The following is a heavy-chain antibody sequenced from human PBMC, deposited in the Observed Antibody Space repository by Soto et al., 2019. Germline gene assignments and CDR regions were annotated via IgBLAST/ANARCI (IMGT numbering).Heavy chain of an antibody. Sequence: EVQLVESGGGMVQPGGSLRVSCAASGFTLSSYSMHWVRQAPGKGLEWVSYISGSGGTIYYADSVKGRFTISSYNAKNSLSVQMNSLRDEDTAVYFCARETGLRSSGWSYYFDFWGQGTRVTVSS. V-gene: IGHV3-48*02. D-gene: IGHD6-19*01. J-gene: IGHJ4*02. CDR1: GFTLSSYS. CDR2: ISGSGGTI. CDR3: ARETGLRSSGWSYYFDF.